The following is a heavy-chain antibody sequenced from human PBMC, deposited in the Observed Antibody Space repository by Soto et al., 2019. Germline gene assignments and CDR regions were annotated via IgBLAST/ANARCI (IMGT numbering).Heavy chain of an antibody. CDR3: AREYSSSWSKGGGSYCYSGMDV. D-gene: IGHD6-13*01. J-gene: IGHJ6*02. CDR1: GDSVSSNSAA. V-gene: IGHV6-1*01. CDR2: TYYRSKWYN. Sequence: PSQTLSLTCAISGDSVSSNSAAWNWIRQSPSRGLEWLGRTYYRSKWYNDYAVSVKSRITINPDTSKNQFSLQLNSVTPEDTAVYYCAREYSSSWSKGGGSYCYSGMDVWGQGASITVS.